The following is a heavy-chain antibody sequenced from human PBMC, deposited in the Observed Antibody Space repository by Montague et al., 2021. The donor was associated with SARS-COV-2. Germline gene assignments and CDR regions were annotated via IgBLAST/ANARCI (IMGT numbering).Heavy chain of an antibody. Sequence: SLRLSCAASGFTFSSYGMHWVRQAPGKGLEWVAVIWYDGSNKYYADSVKGRFTISRDNSKNTLCLQMNSLRAEDTAVYYCARVLSVWGSYGVDYWGQGTLVTVSS. CDR2: IWYDGSNK. J-gene: IGHJ4*02. D-gene: IGHD3-16*01. CDR1: GFTFSSYG. V-gene: IGHV3-33*01. CDR3: ARVLSVWGSYGVDY.